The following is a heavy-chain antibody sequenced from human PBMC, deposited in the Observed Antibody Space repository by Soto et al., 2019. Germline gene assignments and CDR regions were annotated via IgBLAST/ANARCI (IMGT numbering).Heavy chain of an antibody. CDR1: GGSISSYY. CDR3: ARGGGGSYGSYYFDY. V-gene: IGHV4-59*01. Sequence: SETLSLTCTVSGGSISSYYWSWNWQPPGKGLEWIGYIYYSRSTNYNPSLKSRVTISVDTSKNQFSLKLSSVTAADTAVYYCARGGGGSYGSYYFDYWGQGTLVTVSS. J-gene: IGHJ4*02. D-gene: IGHD1-26*01. CDR2: IYYSRST.